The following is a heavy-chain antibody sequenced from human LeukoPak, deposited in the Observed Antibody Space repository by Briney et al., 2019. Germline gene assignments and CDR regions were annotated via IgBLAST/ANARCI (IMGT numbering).Heavy chain of an antibody. Sequence: GGSLRLSCAASGFTFSSYWMSWVRQAPGKGLEWVANIKQDGSEKNYVDSVKGRFTISRDNAKNSLYLQMNSLRAEDMALYYCAKESGSYFDYWGQGTLVTVSS. J-gene: IGHJ4*02. CDR3: AKESGSYFDY. CDR2: IKQDGSEK. D-gene: IGHD5-12*01. V-gene: IGHV3-7*03. CDR1: GFTFSSYW.